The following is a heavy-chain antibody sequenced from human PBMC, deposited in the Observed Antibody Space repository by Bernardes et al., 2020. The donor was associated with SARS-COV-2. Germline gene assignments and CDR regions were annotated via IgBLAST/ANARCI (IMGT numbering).Heavy chain of an antibody. CDR3: ARMGLRITIFGVVSSDGMDV. Sequence: LSLTCAVSGGSISSGGYSWSWIRQPPGKGLEWIGYIYHSGSTYYNPSLKSRVTISVDRSKNQFSLKLSSVTAADTAVYYCARMGLRITIFGVVSSDGMDVWGQGTTVTVSS. CDR2: IYHSGST. D-gene: IGHD3-3*01. V-gene: IGHV4-30-2*01. CDR1: GGSISSGGYS. J-gene: IGHJ6*02.